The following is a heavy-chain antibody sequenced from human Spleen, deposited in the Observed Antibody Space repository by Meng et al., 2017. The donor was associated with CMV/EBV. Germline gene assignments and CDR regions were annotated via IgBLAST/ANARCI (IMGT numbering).Heavy chain of an antibody. CDR3: ARLKVTTFLRPFDY. CDR1: GYTFSNFG. J-gene: IGHJ4*02. V-gene: IGHV1-18*01. CDR2: VSTYNGDT. Sequence: KASGYTFSNFGIVWVRQAPGQGLEWMGGVSTYNGDTNYAERFQDRVTMTTDTSTNTAYLELGNLRSDDTALYFCARLKVTTFLRPFDYWGQGTLVTVSS. D-gene: IGHD3-3*01.